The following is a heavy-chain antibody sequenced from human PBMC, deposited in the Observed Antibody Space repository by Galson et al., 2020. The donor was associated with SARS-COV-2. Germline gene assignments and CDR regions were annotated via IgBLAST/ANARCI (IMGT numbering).Heavy chain of an antibody. CDR1: GFTFSTSY. V-gene: IGHV3-48*02. Sequence: GGSLRLSCAASGFTFSTSYMSWVRQAPGKGLEWLSYIGGSSDVIKYADSVKGRFTISRDNAKNLLYLQMNSLRDDDTAVYYCAGWYIRFWGQGTLVTVSS. D-gene: IGHD6-19*01. CDR3: AGWYIRF. J-gene: IGHJ4*02. CDR2: IGGSSDVI.